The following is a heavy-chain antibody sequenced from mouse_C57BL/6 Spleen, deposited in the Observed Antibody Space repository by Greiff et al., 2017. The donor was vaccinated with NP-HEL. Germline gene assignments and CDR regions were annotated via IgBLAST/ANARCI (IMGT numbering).Heavy chain of an antibody. CDR3: ARGDGNLPKN. CDR1: GYTFTSYW. CDR2: IDPSDSYT. J-gene: IGHJ3*01. V-gene: IGHV1-69*01. Sequence: VQLQQPGAELVMPGASVKLSCKASGYTFTSYWMHWVKQRPGQGLEWIGEIDPSDSYTNYNQKFKGKSTLTVDKSSRQAHMQLSSLTSEDCAVYYCARGDGNLPKNWGQGTLVTVSA. D-gene: IGHD2-1*01.